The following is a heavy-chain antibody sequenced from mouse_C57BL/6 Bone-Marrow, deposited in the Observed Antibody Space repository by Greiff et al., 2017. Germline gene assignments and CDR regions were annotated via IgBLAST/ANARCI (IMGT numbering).Heavy chain of an antibody. CDR3: ERVLGFDF. Sequence: VQLQQSGAELARPGASVKLSCKASGYTFTSYGISWVKQRPGQGLEWIGEIYPRSGNTYYNEKFKGKATLTADKSSSTAYMELRSLTSEDSAVYFCERVLGFDFWGTGTTVTVSS. V-gene: IGHV1-81*01. CDR1: GYTFTSYG. D-gene: IGHD3-3*01. CDR2: IYPRSGNT. J-gene: IGHJ1*03.